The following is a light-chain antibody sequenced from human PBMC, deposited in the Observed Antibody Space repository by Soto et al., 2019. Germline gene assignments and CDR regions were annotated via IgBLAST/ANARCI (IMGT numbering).Light chain of an antibody. CDR1: QSISSW. Sequence: DIQMTQSPSTLSASVGDRVTITCRASQSISSWLAWYQQKPGKAPKLLIYKASXLESGVPSRFSGXGSGTEFTLTISSLQXDDFATYYCQQSGTFGQGTKVEIK. CDR2: KAS. V-gene: IGKV1-5*03. J-gene: IGKJ1*01. CDR3: QQSGT.